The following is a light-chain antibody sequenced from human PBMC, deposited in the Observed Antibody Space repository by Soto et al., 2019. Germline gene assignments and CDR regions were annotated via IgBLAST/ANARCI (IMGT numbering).Light chain of an antibody. J-gene: IGKJ4*01. CDR1: QDVHTR. CDR2: RES. V-gene: IGKV1D-16*01. CDR3: QQYDDYPLT. Sequence: DIYMTQSPSSLSASVGDRVIITCRASQDVHTRLGWFQQKPGKPRKSLIYRESFLQSGVPPRFIGSGSGTEFTLTINNLQPEDFATYFCQQYDDYPLTFGGGTKVDI.